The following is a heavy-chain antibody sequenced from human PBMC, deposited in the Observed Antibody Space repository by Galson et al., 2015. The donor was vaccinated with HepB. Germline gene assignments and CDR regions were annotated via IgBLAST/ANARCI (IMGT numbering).Heavy chain of an antibody. V-gene: IGHV3-7*03. Sequence: SLRLSCAASGFTFKNYLMSWVRQAPGKGLEWVANIKQDGSETYNVDSVKGRFTISRDNAMNSLYLQMNSLRVEDTAVYYCARGESWGGYKGMGDYLDYWGQGALVTVSS. CDR2: IKQDGSET. J-gene: IGHJ4*02. CDR3: ARGESWGGYKGMGDYLDY. D-gene: IGHD3-3*01. CDR1: GFTFKNYL.